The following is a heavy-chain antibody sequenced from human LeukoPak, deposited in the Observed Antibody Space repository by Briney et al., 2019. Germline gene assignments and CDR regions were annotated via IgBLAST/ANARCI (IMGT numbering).Heavy chain of an antibody. CDR1: GFSFSIYS. CDR2: IRAEGAPT. J-gene: IGHJ6*03. D-gene: IGHD5-18*01. Sequence: PGGSLRLSCRASGFSFSIYSMNWVRQAPGKGLEWVSVIRAEGAPTYYADSVKGRFTISRDSKKDSLYLQMNSLRTEDSALYYCAKGPYSYGPYFFYYMDVWGKGTTVTVSS. V-gene: IGHV3-23*01. CDR3: AKGPYSYGPYFFYYMDV.